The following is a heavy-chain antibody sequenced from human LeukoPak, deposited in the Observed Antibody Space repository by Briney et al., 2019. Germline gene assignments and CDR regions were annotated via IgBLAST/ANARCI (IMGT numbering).Heavy chain of an antibody. V-gene: IGHV4-34*01. CDR3: ARGGAAAGVDY. CDR1: GGSFSGYY. D-gene: IGHD6-13*01. Sequence: SETLSLTCAVYGGSFSGYYWSWIRQPPGKGLEWIGEINHSGSTNYNPSLKSRVTISVDTSKNQFSLKLSSVTAADTAVYHCARGGAAAGVDYWGQGTLVTVSS. J-gene: IGHJ4*02. CDR2: INHSGST.